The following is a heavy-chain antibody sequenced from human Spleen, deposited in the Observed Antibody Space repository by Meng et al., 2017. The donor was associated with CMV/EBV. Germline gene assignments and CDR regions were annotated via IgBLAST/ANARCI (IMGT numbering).Heavy chain of an antibody. CDR3: ALTAVNWFDP. CDR2: IYYNGTT. D-gene: IGHD1-20*01. J-gene: IGHJ5*02. CDR1: GGSMGRGTYH. V-gene: IGHV4-39*07. Sequence: TCTFPGGSMGRGTYHWAWIRQPPGKWLEWIGSIYYNGTTFYNPSLKSRVTISGDTSKNQFSLKVSSLTAADTAVYYCALTAVNWFDPWGHGTLVTVSS.